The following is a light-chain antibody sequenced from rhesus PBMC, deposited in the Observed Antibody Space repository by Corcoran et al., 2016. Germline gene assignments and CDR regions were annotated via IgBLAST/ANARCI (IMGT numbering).Light chain of an antibody. CDR3: QNYISSPFT. V-gene: IGKV3-53*01. J-gene: IGKJ3*01. CDR1: QSVGSS. Sequence: QVILTQSPATLSLSPGERATLSCRASQSVGSSLAWYQQKPGQAPSLHIYGASSRATGIPDRFRGSGSGTEFTLTISSLEPEDFAVYYWQNYISSPFTFGPGTKLDIK. CDR2: GAS.